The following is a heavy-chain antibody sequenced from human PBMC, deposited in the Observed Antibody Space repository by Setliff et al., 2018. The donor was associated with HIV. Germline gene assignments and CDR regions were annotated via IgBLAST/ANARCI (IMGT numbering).Heavy chain of an antibody. CDR3: ARGIGYCSTTSCQSYFDY. CDR1: GGSISSAYYY. V-gene: IGHV4-31*03. D-gene: IGHD2-2*01. CDR2: ISYSAST. Sequence: PSETLSLTCTVSGGSISSAYYYWSFIRQHPGKGLEWIGYISYSASTYYNPSLRSRLTISVDTSKNQFSLKLSSVTAADTAVYYCARGIGYCSTTSCQSYFDYWGQGTLVTVSS. J-gene: IGHJ4*02.